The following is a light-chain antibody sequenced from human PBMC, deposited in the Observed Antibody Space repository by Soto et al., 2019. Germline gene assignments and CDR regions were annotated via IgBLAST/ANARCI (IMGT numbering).Light chain of an antibody. CDR3: QQRSDWPLT. Sequence: EFVLTQSPGTLSLSPGERATLSCRASQSVTSYLAWYQQKPGQAPRLLIYDVSNRASGIPARFSGSGSETDFTLTINSLEPEDFAVYYCQQRSDWPLTFGQGTRLEIK. CDR2: DVS. V-gene: IGKV3-11*01. J-gene: IGKJ5*01. CDR1: QSVTSY.